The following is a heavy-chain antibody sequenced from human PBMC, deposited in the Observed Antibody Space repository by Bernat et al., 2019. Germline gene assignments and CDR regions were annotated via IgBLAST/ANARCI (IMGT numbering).Heavy chain of an antibody. CDR2: IFWNGHT. D-gene: IGHD1-26*01. J-gene: IGHJ4*02. V-gene: IGHV2-5*01. CDR1: GFSLSTSGVG. Sequence: QITLKESGPTLVKPSQTLTLTCTFSGFSLSTSGVGVGWIRQPPGKALGWLALIFWNGHTPYHPSLMSRLSITTDTSTGQGVLTMTNMDPADTGTYYCAPRRGEHWSGGYFDFWGQGTLVTVSS. CDR3: APRRGEHWSGGYFDF.